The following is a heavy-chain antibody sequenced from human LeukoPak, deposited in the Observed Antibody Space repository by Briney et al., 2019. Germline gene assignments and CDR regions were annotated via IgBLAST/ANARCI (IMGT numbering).Heavy chain of an antibody. V-gene: IGHV3-7*01. CDR1: RFTFSNYW. CDR2: IKTDGGET. D-gene: IGHD5-24*01. J-gene: IGHJ4*02. CDR3: ARDMGWQQFDQ. Sequence: GGSLRLSCVASRFTFSNYWMTWVRQAPGKGLERVANIKTDGGETYYIESVKGRFTISRDNARNSLYLQMNGLTVDDTAVYYCARDMGWQQFDQWGQGTLVTVSS.